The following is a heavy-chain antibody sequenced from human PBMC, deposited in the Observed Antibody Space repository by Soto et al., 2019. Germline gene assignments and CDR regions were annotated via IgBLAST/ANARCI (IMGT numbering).Heavy chain of an antibody. D-gene: IGHD2-15*01. Sequence: PSETLSLTYTVTGGSISSSNWWSWVRQPPGKGLEWIGEIYHSGSTNYNPSLKSRVTISVDTSKNQFSLKLSSVTAADTAVYYCARHTPAISISDHWGQGTLVTVSS. J-gene: IGHJ4*02. V-gene: IGHV4-4*02. CDR2: IYHSGST. CDR3: ARHTPAISISDH. CDR1: GGSISSSNW.